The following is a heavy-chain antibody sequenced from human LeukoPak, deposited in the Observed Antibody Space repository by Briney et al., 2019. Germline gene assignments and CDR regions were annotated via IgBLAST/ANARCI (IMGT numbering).Heavy chain of an antibody. D-gene: IGHD3-10*01. CDR3: ASCPYLGSERGSYYFDS. J-gene: IGHJ4*02. CDR2: IRSSTSYI. V-gene: IGHV3-21*03. Sequence: NPGGSLRRSCAASRFSFNTYTMNWVRQAPGKGLEWVSSIRSSTSYIYYADSVKGRFTISRDNAKNSLYLQMNSLRAEDTAVYYCASCPYLGSERGSYYFDSWGQGTLVTVSS. CDR1: RFSFNTYT.